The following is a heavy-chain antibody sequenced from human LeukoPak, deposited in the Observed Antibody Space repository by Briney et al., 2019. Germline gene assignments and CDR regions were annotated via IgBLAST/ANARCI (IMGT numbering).Heavy chain of an antibody. J-gene: IGHJ4*02. Sequence: PSETLSLTCTVSGDSISSAYWSWIRQSPGKGLEWIGYIYYSGSTNYNPSLKSRVTISVDTSKNQFSLKLSSVTAADTAVYYCARDFGGYLFDYWGQGTLVTVSS. V-gene: IGHV4-59*01. CDR1: GDSISSAY. CDR3: ARDFGGYLFDY. D-gene: IGHD5-12*01. CDR2: IYYSGST.